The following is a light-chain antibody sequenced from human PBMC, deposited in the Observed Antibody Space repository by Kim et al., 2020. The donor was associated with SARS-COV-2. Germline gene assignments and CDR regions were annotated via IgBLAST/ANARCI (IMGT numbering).Light chain of an antibody. CDR2: GAS. J-gene: IGKJ1*01. CDR1: QSVSINY. CDR3: QQYSSSPAT. Sequence: YEGERATLSCRASQSVSINYLAWYQQKPGQAPRLLIYGASSRATGIPARFSGSGSGTDFTLTITRLEPEDFAVYYCQQYSSSPATFGQGTKVDIK. V-gene: IGKV3-20*01.